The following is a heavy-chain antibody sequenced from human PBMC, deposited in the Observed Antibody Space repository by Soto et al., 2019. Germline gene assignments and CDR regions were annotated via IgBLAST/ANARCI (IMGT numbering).Heavy chain of an antibody. J-gene: IGHJ3*02. D-gene: IGHD2-15*01. Sequence: QVQLVQSGAEVKKPGSSVKVSCKASGGTFSSYAISWVRQAPGQGLEWMGGIIPIFGTANYAQKFQGRVTITADESTSTAYMELSRLRSEDTAVYYCARSPLSWSATKKAFDIWGQGTMVTVSS. V-gene: IGHV1-69*01. CDR3: ARSPLSWSATKKAFDI. CDR2: IIPIFGTA. CDR1: GGTFSSYA.